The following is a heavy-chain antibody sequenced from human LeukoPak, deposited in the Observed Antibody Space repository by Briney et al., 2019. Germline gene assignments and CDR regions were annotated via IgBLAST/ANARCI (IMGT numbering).Heavy chain of an antibody. J-gene: IGHJ4*02. CDR2: IYYSGST. Sequence: SSETLSLTCTVSGGSISSYYWSWIRQHPGKGLEWIGYIYYSGSTYYNPSLKSRVTISVDTSKNQFSLKLSSVTAADTAVYYCARRPGSYYDSSVSEYYFDYWGQGTLVTVSS. V-gene: IGHV4-59*06. D-gene: IGHD3-22*01. CDR3: ARRPGSYYDSSVSEYYFDY. CDR1: GGSISSYY.